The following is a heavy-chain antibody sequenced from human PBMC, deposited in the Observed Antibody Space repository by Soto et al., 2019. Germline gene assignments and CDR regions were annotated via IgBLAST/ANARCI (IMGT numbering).Heavy chain of an antibody. D-gene: IGHD5-18*01. V-gene: IGHV3-30*18. CDR1: GFTFSSYG. Sequence: QVQLVESGGGVVQPGRSLRLSCAASGFTFSSYGMHWVRQAPGKGLEWVAVISYDGSNKYYADSVKGRFTISRDNSKNTLYLQMNSLRAEDTAVYYCAKDLSSGYSYGYYYYYGMDVWGQGTTVTVSS. CDR3: AKDLSSGYSYGYYYYYGMDV. CDR2: ISYDGSNK. J-gene: IGHJ6*02.